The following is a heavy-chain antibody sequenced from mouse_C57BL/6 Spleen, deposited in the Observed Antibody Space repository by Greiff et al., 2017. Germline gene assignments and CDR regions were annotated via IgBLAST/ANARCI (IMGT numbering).Heavy chain of an antibody. CDR1: GYSITSGYD. D-gene: IGHD2-4*01. CDR3: ARERLRYFDY. Sequence: EVKVIESGPGMVKPSQSLSLTCTVTGYSITSGYDWHWIRHFPGNKLEWMGYISYSGSTNYNPSLKSRISITHDTSKNHFFLKLNSVTTEDTATYYCARERLRYFDYWGQGTTLTVSS. J-gene: IGHJ2*01. V-gene: IGHV3-1*01. CDR2: ISYSGST.